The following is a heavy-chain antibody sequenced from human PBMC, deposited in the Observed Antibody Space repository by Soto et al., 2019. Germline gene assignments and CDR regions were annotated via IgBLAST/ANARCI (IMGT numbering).Heavy chain of an antibody. CDR1: GGSISSGGYY. Sequence: LSLTCTVSGGSISSGGYYWSWIRQHPGKGLEWIGYIYYSGSTYYNPSLKSRVTISVDTSKNQFSLKLSSVTAADTAVYYCARGPLYSYGTYYYYYYGMDVWGQGTTVTVSS. CDR3: ARGPLYSYGTYYYYYYGMDV. J-gene: IGHJ6*02. D-gene: IGHD5-18*01. CDR2: IYYSGST. V-gene: IGHV4-31*03.